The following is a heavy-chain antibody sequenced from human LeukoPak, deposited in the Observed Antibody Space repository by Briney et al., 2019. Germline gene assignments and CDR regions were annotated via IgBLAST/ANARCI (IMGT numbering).Heavy chain of an antibody. CDR3: ARGYQLLPYHYYYTVV. J-gene: IGHJ6*03. D-gene: IGHD2-2*01. CDR2: MNPNSGNT. V-gene: IGHV1-8*01. Sequence: ASVKVSCKASGYTFTSYDINWVRQATGQGLEWMGWMNPNSGNTGYAQKFQGRVTMTRNTSISTAYMELSSLRSEDTAVYYCARGYQLLPYHYYYTVVWGKGTTVTVSS. CDR1: GYTFTSYD.